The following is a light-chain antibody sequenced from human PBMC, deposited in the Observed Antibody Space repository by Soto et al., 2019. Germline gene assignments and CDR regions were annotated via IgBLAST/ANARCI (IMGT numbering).Light chain of an antibody. CDR3: QQYFTSPWT. J-gene: IGKJ1*01. CDR2: WAS. Sequence: DIVMTQSPDSLAVSLGERATFNCKSSQSILDRSKNKYYLAWYQQKSGQPPKLLIYWASLRDSGVPDRFTGSGSGTDFTLSISSLQAEDVAIYYCQQYFTSPWTFGQRTKVEI. CDR1: QSILDRSKNKYY. V-gene: IGKV4-1*01.